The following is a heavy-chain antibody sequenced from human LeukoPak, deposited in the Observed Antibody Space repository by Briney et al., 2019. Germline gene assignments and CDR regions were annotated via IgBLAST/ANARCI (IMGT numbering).Heavy chain of an antibody. D-gene: IGHD3-3*01. CDR1: GFSFPSHS. CDR3: ARDRGTFGVVDS. J-gene: IGHJ4*02. V-gene: IGHV3-48*04. Sequence: GGSLRLSCAASGFSFPSHSFHWVRQSPGKGLEWVAYIGTSSSTIYQAKSVKGRFSISSDNAKNSLFLQMDSLRVEDTAVYYCARDRGTFGVVDSWGQGTLVAVSS. CDR2: IGTSSSTI.